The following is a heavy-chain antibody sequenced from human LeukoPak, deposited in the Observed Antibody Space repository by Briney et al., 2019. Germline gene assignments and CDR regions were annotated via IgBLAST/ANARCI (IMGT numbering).Heavy chain of an antibody. CDR1: GFTFSSYA. D-gene: IGHD3-10*01. CDR3: AKDGFSLGFGEFPIEYFQH. V-gene: IGHV3-23*01. Sequence: SGGSLRLSCAASGFTFSSYAMSWVRQAPGKGLEWVSAISGSGGSTYYADSVKGRFTISRDNSKNTLYLQMNSLRAEDTAVYYCAKDGFSLGFGEFPIEYFQHWGQGTLVTVSS. J-gene: IGHJ1*01. CDR2: ISGSGGST.